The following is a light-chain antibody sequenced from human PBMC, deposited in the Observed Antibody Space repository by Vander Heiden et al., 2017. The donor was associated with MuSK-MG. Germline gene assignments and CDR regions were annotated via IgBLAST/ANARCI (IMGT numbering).Light chain of an antibody. CDR1: QSVSSN. CDR3: QQYNNWPPCS. V-gene: IGKV3-15*01. Sequence: ELVMPQSPATLSVSPGERTTLSCRASQSVSSNLAWYQQKPGQAPRLLIYGASTRATGIPARFSGSGSGTEFTLTISSLQSEDFAVYYCQQYNNWPPCSFGQGTKLEIK. CDR2: GAS. J-gene: IGKJ2*04.